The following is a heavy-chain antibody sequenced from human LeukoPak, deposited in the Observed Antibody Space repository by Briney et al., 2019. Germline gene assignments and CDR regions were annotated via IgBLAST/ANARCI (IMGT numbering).Heavy chain of an antibody. CDR1: GGSISSYY. V-gene: IGHV4-59*08. Sequence: TASETLSLTCTVSGGSISSYYWSWIRQPPGKGLEWIGYIYYSGSTNYNPSLKSRVTISVDTSKNQFSLKLSSVTAADTAVYYCARRVGLRGYYYYGMDVWGQGTTVTVSS. J-gene: IGHJ6*02. D-gene: IGHD5-12*01. CDR2: IYYSGST. CDR3: ARRVGLRGYYYYGMDV.